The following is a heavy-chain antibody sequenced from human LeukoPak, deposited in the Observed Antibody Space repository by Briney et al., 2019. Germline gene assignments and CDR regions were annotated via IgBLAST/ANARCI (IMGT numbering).Heavy chain of an antibody. D-gene: IGHD1-7*01. CDR3: ARVDWNYPYVFDY. V-gene: IGHV1-69*13. J-gene: IGHJ4*02. CDR2: IIPIFGTA. CDR1: GGTFSSYA. Sequence: GASVKVSCKASGGTFSSYAISWVRQAPGQGLEWMGGIIPIFGTANYAQKFQGRVTITADESTSTAYMELSSLRSEDTAVYYCARVDWNYPYVFDYWGQGTLVTVST.